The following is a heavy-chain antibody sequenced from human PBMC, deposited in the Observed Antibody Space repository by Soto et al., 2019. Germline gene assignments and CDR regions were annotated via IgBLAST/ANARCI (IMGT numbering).Heavy chain of an antibody. V-gene: IGHV3-74*03. CDR2: INSEGSST. Sequence: EVRLVESGGGVAHPGGSLRLSCAAAGFNFGSFWMHWVRQVPGKGLEWVAHINSEGSSTTYADSVKGRFTISRDNVKYTVSLQMNSLRAEDTAVYFCASTHGVNWFEKWGQGTLVSVSS. J-gene: IGHJ5*02. CDR3: ASTHGVNWFEK. D-gene: IGHD4-17*01. CDR1: GFNFGSFW.